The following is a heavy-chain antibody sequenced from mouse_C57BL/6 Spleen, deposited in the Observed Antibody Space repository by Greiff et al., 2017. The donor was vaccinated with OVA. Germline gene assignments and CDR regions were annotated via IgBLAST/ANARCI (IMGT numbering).Heavy chain of an antibody. J-gene: IGHJ3*01. CDR3: TRSKVFYGSSYVFFAY. CDR1: GYTFTDYE. V-gene: IGHV1-15*01. CDR2: IDPETGGT. Sequence: QVHVKQSGAELVRPGASVTLSCKASGYTFTDYEMHWVKQTPVHGLEWIGAIDPETGGTAYNQKFKGKAILTADKSSSTAYMELRSLTSEDSAVYYCTRSKVFYGSSYVFFAYWGQGTLVTVSA. D-gene: IGHD1-1*01.